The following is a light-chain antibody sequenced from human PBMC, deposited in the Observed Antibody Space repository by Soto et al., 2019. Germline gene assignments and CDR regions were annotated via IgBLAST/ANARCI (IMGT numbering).Light chain of an antibody. Sequence: DIQMTQSPSTLSASVGDRVTITCRASQSISSWLAWYQQKPGKAPKLLIYDASSLESGVPSRFSGSGSGTEFTLTIRSLQPDDFATYYCQQYNIYSPWTFGQGTKVEIK. CDR3: QQYNIYSPWT. CDR1: QSISSW. CDR2: DAS. V-gene: IGKV1-5*01. J-gene: IGKJ1*01.